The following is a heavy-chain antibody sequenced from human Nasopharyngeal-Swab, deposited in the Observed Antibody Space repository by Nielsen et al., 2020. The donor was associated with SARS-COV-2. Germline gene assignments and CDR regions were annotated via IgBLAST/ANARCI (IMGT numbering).Heavy chain of an antibody. J-gene: IGHJ4*02. CDR3: ARAGEYSYGSGDN. D-gene: IGHD5-18*01. CDR1: GGSISPYY. Sequence: SAPLSLTSTVSGGSISPYYWNWVRQPPGKGLEWIGYVYYRGNTKYSTSLESRVTISLDTSKNQFSLKLNAVTAADTAVYYCARAGEYSYGSGDNWGQGTLVAVSS. CDR2: VYYRGNT. V-gene: IGHV4-59*12.